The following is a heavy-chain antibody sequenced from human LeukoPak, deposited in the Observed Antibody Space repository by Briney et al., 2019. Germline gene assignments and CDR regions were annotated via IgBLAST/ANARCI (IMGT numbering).Heavy chain of an antibody. CDR1: GYTFTGYY. Sequence: ASVKVSCKASGYTFTGYYMHWVRQAPGQGLEWMGWINPNSGGTNYAQKFQGWVTMTRDTSISTAYMELSRLRSDDTAVYYCARIGGSYYNWFDPWGQGTLVTVSS. CDR2: INPNSGGT. CDR3: ARIGGSYYNWFDP. V-gene: IGHV1-2*04. J-gene: IGHJ5*02. D-gene: IGHD1-26*01.